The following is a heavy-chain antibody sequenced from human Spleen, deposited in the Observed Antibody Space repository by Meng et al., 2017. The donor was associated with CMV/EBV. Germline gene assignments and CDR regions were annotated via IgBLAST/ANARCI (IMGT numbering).Heavy chain of an antibody. D-gene: IGHD1-7*01. CDR2: ITAYNGDT. Sequence: SVYPFTSYGISWVRQAPGQGLEWMGWITAYNGDTSYAQKFQGRVTMTADTSTSTAYLEVRSLRSDDTAVYYCSRDYFPRFSSGTNHLWGQGTLVTVSS. J-gene: IGHJ5*02. CDR1: VYPFTSYG. CDR3: SRDYFPRFSSGTNHL. V-gene: IGHV1-18*01.